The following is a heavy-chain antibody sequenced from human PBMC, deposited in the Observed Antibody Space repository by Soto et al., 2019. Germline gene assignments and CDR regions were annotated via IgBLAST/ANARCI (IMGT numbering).Heavy chain of an antibody. D-gene: IGHD5-12*01. CDR1: GGSVSSGSFY. CDR3: AASAPPATNYYYAMDV. CDR2: FYDSGST. Sequence: SETLALTCTVSGGSVSSGSFYWSWIRRPPGKGLEWIGYFYDSGSTNYNPSLRSRVTMSVDTSKNQFSLKLSSVTAADTAVYYCAASAPPATNYYYAMDVWGQGTTVTVYS. V-gene: IGHV4-61*01. J-gene: IGHJ6*02.